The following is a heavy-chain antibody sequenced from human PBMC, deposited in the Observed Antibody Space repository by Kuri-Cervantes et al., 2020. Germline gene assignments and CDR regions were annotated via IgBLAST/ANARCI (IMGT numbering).Heavy chain of an antibody. V-gene: IGHV4-34*01. CDR3: ARAFSNDYVWGSPPAFDN. J-gene: IGHJ3*02. CDR1: GGSFSDHL. Sequence: GSLRLSCAVYGGSFSDHLWTWIRQSPGKGLEWIGEINHRGRATYNSSLKSRVTISVDTSKNQFSLKLSSVTATDTAVYYCARAFSNDYVWGSPPAFDNWGQGTMVTVSS. D-gene: IGHD3-16*01. CDR2: INHRGRA.